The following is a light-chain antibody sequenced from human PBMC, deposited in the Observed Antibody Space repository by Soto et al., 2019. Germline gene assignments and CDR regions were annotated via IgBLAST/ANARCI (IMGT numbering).Light chain of an antibody. V-gene: IGKV3-15*01. CDR1: QSVSNN. CDR3: QQYSNWPRT. J-gene: IGKJ1*01. CDR2: GAS. Sequence: EIVFTQSPGTLSLSPGERATLSCRASQSVSNNLAWYQQKPGQAPRLLIYGASTRATGIPARFSGSGSGTEFTLTISSLQSEDFAVYYCQQYSNWPRTFGQGTKVDIK.